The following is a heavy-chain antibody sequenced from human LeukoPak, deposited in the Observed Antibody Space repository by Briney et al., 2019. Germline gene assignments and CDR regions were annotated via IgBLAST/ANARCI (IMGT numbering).Heavy chain of an antibody. V-gene: IGHV3-7*01. CDR2: IKQDGSEK. CDR1: GFTFSSYT. D-gene: IGHD4-11*01. Sequence: GGSLRLSCAASGFTFSSYTMSWVRQAPGKGLEWVANIKQDGSEKHYVDSVKGRFTISRDNAKNSLYLQMSSLRAEDTAVYYCTRVEETATTAAIIRKYSYYYYYMDVWGKGNTVTVSS. CDR3: TRVEETATTAAIIRKYSYYYYYMDV. J-gene: IGHJ6*03.